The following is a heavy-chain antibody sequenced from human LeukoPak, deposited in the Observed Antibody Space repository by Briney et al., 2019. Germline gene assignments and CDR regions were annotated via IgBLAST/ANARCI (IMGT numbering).Heavy chain of an antibody. CDR3: AKSGWNYGDYFDH. Sequence: GGSLRLSCAASGFTSSSYAMSWVRQAPGKGLEWVSAISGSGGSTYYADSVKGRFTISRDNSKNTLYLQMNSLRAEDTAVYYCAKSGWNYGDYFDHWGQGTLVTVSS. D-gene: IGHD1-7*01. J-gene: IGHJ4*02. V-gene: IGHV3-23*01. CDR2: ISGSGGST. CDR1: GFTSSSYA.